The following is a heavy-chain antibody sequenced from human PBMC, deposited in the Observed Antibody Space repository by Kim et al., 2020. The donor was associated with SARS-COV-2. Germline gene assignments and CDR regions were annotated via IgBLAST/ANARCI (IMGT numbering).Heavy chain of an antibody. CDR1: GGTFSSYA. CDR2: IIPIFGTA. Sequence: SVKVSCKASGGTFSSYAISWVRQAPGQGLEWMGGIIPIFGTANYAQKFQGRVTITADESTSTAYMELSSLRSEDTAVYYCARDFLYGSGSFFGYWGQGTLVTVSS. D-gene: IGHD3-10*01. V-gene: IGHV1-69*13. J-gene: IGHJ4*02. CDR3: ARDFLYGSGSFFGY.